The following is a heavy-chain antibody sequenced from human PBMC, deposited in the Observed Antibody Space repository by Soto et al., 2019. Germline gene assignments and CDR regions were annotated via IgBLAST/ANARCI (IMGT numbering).Heavy chain of an antibody. Sequence: SVKVSCKASGYTFTSYDINWVRQATGQGLEWMGRIIPMVGMSNYAQKFQGRVTIIADRSTNTTYMQLSSLRSEDTALYYCATSYGSGSRPFDEWGQGTQVTVSS. CDR3: ATSYGSGSRPFDE. CDR1: GYTFTSYD. D-gene: IGHD3-10*01. J-gene: IGHJ4*02. CDR2: IIPMVGMS. V-gene: IGHV1-69*04.